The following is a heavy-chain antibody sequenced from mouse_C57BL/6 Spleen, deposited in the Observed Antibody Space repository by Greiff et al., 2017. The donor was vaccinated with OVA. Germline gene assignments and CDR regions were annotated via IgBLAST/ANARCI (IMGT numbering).Heavy chain of an antibody. D-gene: IGHD1-1*01. V-gene: IGHV3-6*01. Sequence: VQLKQSGPGLVKPSQSLSLTCSVTGYSITSGYFWNGNRQLPENKLEWMGYISYDGSNKYNPSLKNRTTITRDTSTNQFFLKLNSVTTEDTAKYYCARDAGGSGWFAYWGQGTLVTVSA. CDR1: GYSITSGYF. CDR3: ARDAGGSGWFAY. J-gene: IGHJ3*01. CDR2: ISYDGSN.